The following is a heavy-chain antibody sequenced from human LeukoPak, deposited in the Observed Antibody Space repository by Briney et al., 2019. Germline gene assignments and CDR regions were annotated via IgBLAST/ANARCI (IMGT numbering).Heavy chain of an antibody. D-gene: IGHD6-13*01. CDR2: ISAYNGNT. CDR3: AREGSSSWPTYYYYGMDV. J-gene: IGHJ6*02. V-gene: IGHV1-18*01. CDR1: GHTFTSNG. Sequence: ASVKVSCKASGHTFTSNGISWVRQAPGQGLEWMGWISAYNGNTNYAQKLQGRVTMTTDTSTSTAYMELRSLRSDDTAVYYCAREGSSSWPTYYYYGMDVWGQGTTVTASS.